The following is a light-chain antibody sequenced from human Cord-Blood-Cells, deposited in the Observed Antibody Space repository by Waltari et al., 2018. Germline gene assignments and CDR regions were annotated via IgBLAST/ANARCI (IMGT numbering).Light chain of an antibody. CDR1: QSVLYSSNNKNY. Sequence: DIVMSQSPDSLAVSLGERATINCKSSQSVLYSSNNKNYLAWYRQKRGQRPKWLIDWASTREAGVPDRFSGSGSGTDFTLTISSLQAEDVAVYYCQQYYSTPLTFGGGTKVEIK. CDR3: QQYYSTPLT. J-gene: IGKJ4*01. V-gene: IGKV4-1*01. CDR2: WAS.